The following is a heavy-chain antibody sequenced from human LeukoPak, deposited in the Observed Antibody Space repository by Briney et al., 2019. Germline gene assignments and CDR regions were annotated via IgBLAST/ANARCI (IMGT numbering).Heavy chain of an antibody. V-gene: IGHV4-59*01. Sequence: PSETLSLTCTVSGGSISSYYWSWIRQPLGKGLEWIGYISYSGSTNYNPSLKSRVTISVDTSKNQLSLKLNSVTAADTAVYYCARYIWGSYPTFEDYWGQGSLVTVSS. CDR2: ISYSGST. J-gene: IGHJ4*02. CDR3: ARYIWGSYPTFEDY. D-gene: IGHD3-16*02. CDR1: GGSISSYY.